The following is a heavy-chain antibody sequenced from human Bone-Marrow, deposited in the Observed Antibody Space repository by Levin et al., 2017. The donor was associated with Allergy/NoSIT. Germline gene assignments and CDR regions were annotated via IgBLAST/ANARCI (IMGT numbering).Heavy chain of an antibody. Sequence: SGGSLRLSCAASGFTFSSYAMSWVRQAPGKGLEWVSAISGSGGSTYYADSVKGRFTISRDNSKNTLYLQMNSLRAEDTAVYYCAKAPHWEQLVWDYWGQGTLVTVSS. J-gene: IGHJ4*02. V-gene: IGHV3-23*01. CDR3: AKAPHWEQLVWDY. CDR1: GFTFSSYA. CDR2: ISGSGGST. D-gene: IGHD6-13*01.